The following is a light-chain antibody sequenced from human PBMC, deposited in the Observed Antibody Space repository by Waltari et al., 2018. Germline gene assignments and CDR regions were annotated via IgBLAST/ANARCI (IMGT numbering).Light chain of an antibody. V-gene: IGLV9-49*01. J-gene: IGLJ1*01. CDR2: GGTGGMGG. CDR1: SDSSNYN. Sequence: QPVLTQPPSASASLGASVTLTCTLSSDSSNYNVDWYQQRPGKGPRFVMRGGTGGMGGSKGDGIPDRFSVLGSGLNRYLTIKNIQEEDESDYHCGADHGTGSNFVYVFGTGTKVTVL. CDR3: GADHGTGSNFVYV.